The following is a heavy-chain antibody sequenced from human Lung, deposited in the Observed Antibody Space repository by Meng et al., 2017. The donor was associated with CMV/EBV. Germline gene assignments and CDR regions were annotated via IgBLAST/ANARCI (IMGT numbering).Heavy chain of an antibody. D-gene: IGHD2-2*01. Sequence: QIPLKESGPTLVKPTQTLTLTCTFSGFSLSTSEVGVGWIRQPQGKALEWLAVIYWDDDKRYSPSLKSRLTITKDTSKNQVVLTLTNMDPVDTATYYCALFTRSWFDPWGQGTLVTVSS. CDR2: IYWDDDK. V-gene: IGHV2-5*02. CDR3: ALFTRSWFDP. J-gene: IGHJ5*02. CDR1: GFSLSTSEVG.